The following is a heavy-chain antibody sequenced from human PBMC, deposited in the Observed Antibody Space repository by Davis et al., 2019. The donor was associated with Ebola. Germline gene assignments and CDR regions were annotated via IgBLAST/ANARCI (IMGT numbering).Heavy chain of an antibody. J-gene: IGHJ3*01. CDR3: VKDTSNIWFDV. CDR2: ISWNSGSI. CDR1: GFTFDDYA. Sequence: SLKISCAASGFTFDDYAMHWVRQAPGKGLEWVSGISWNSGSIGYADSVKGRFTISRDNAKNSLYLQMNSLRVEDTAMYYCVKDTSNIWFDVWGQGTLVTVSA. D-gene: IGHD2/OR15-2a*01. V-gene: IGHV3-9*01.